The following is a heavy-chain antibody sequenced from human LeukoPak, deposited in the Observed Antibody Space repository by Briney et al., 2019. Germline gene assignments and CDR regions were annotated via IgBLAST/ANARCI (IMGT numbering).Heavy chain of an antibody. Sequence: ASVKVSCKASGYTFTSYGISWVRQAPGQGLEWMGWISAYNGNTNYAQKLQGRVTMTTDTSTSTAYMELRSLRSDDTAVYYCASDEEGYSSGPGYYWGQGTLVTVSS. CDR3: ASDEEGYSSGPGYY. V-gene: IGHV1-18*01. D-gene: IGHD6-19*01. J-gene: IGHJ4*02. CDR2: ISAYNGNT. CDR1: GYTFTSYG.